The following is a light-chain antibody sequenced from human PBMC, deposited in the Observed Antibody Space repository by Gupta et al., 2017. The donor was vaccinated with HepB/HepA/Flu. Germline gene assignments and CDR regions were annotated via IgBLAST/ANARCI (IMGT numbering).Light chain of an antibody. CDR1: QSVSSSY. CDR3: QQEGSSPWT. CDR2: GAS. V-gene: IGKV3-20*01. Sequence: EIVLTQSPGTLSLSPGERATLSCRASQSVSSSYLAWYQQRPGQAPRLLIYGASSRATGISDRFSGSGSVTDFTLTISRLEPEDFAVYYCQQEGSSPWTFGQGTKVEIK. J-gene: IGKJ1*01.